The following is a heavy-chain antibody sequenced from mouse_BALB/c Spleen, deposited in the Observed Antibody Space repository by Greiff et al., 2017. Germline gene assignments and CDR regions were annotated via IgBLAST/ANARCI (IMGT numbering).Heavy chain of an antibody. D-gene: IGHD2-14*01. CDR3: ARSRGRYDDAMDY. CDR2: INPYNGDT. CDR1: GYSFTGYF. J-gene: IGHJ4*01. V-gene: IGHV1-20*02. Sequence: VQLQQSGPELVKPGASVKISCKASGYSFTGYFMNWVMQSHGKSLEWIGRINPYNGDTFYNQKFKGKASLTVDKSSSTAHMELRSLASEDSAVYYCARSRGRYDDAMDYWGQGTSVTVSS.